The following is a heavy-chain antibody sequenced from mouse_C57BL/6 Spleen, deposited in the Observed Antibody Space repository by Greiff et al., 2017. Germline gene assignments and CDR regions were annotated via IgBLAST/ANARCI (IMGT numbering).Heavy chain of an antibody. CDR3: ARHEGNYGSSYAMDY. J-gene: IGHJ4*01. D-gene: IGHD1-1*01. V-gene: IGHV5-6*01. CDR2: ISSGGSYT. CDR1: GFTFSSYG. Sequence: EVNVVESGGDLVKPGGSLKLSCAASGFTFSSYGMSWVRQTPDKRLAWVATISSGGSYTYYPDSVTGRFTISRDNAKNTLYLQMSSLKSEDTAMYYCARHEGNYGSSYAMDYWGQGTSVTGAS.